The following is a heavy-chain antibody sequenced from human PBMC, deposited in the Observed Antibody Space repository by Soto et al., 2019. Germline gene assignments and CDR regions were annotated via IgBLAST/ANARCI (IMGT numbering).Heavy chain of an antibody. D-gene: IGHD6-19*01. CDR3: ARDLNPTLGSVWFYACDI. Sequence: EVQLVESGGGLVPPGGSLRLSCAASGFTLSTYWMNWVRQAPGKGLEWVANIKQDGSEKAYVDSVKGRFTISRDKAKNSLYLQMDSLRAEDTAVSYCARDLNPTLGSVWFYACDIWGQGTMVTVSS. CDR1: GFTLSTYW. J-gene: IGHJ3*02. V-gene: IGHV3-7*01. CDR2: IKQDGSEK.